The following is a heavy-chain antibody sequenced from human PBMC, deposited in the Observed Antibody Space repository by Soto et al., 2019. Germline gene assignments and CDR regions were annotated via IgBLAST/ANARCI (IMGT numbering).Heavy chain of an antibody. V-gene: IGHV1-3*01. CDR2: INAGNGNT. CDR1: GYTFTSYA. J-gene: IGHJ4*02. D-gene: IGHD3-16*02. Sequence: GASVKVSCKASGYTFTSYAMHWVRQAPGQRLEWMGWINAGNGNTKYSQKFQGRVTITRDTSASTAYMELSSLRSEDTAVYYCARTLDYIWGSYRYTTGFDYWGQGTLVTVSS. CDR3: ARTLDYIWGSYRYTTGFDY.